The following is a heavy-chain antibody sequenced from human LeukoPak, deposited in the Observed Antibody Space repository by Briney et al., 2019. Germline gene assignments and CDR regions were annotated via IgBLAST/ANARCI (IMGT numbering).Heavy chain of an antibody. J-gene: IGHJ4*02. D-gene: IGHD1-26*01. V-gene: IGHV3-48*03. CDR2: ISSSGGTI. Sequence: GGSLRLSCAASGFTFSSYEMNWVRQAPGKGLEWVSYISSSGGTIYYADSVKGRFTISRDNAKNSLYLQMNSLRAEDTAVYYCERGYGIVGATFDYWGQGTLVTVSS. CDR3: ERGYGIVGATFDY. CDR1: GFTFSSYE.